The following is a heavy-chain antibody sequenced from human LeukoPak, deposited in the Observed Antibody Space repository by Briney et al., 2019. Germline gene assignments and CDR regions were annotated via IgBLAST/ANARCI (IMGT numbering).Heavy chain of an antibody. CDR1: GGTFSSYA. V-gene: IGHV1-69*05. J-gene: IGHJ1*01. Sequence: ASVKVSCKASGGTFSSYAISWVRQAPGQGLEWMGGIIPMFGTANYAQKFQGRVTITTDESTSTAYMELSSLRSEDTAVYYCAIHARYCSSASCYTSYFQHWGQGTLVTVSS. CDR3: AIHARYCSSASCYTSYFQH. CDR2: IIPMFGTA. D-gene: IGHD2-2*02.